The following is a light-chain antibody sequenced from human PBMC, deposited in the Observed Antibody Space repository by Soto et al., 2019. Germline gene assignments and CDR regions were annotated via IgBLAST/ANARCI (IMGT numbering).Light chain of an antibody. CDR1: QGISSW. V-gene: IGKV1-12*02. CDR3: QQANSFPYT. CDR2: AAS. Sequence: DIQMTQSPSSVSASVGDRVTITCRASQGISSWLAWYQQKPGKAPKLLIYAASILQSGIPSRFINSVSDTNFTLTISSLQPEDFATYYCQQANSFPYTFGQGIKLEIK. J-gene: IGKJ2*01.